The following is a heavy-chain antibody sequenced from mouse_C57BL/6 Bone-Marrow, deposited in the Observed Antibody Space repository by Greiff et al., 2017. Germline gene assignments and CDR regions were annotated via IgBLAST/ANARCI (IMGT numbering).Heavy chain of an antibody. D-gene: IGHD1-1*01. J-gene: IGHJ1*03. CDR1: GYAFSSYW. V-gene: IGHV1-80*01. CDR3: ARSGDYYGSSAGYFDV. Sequence: QVQLQQSGAELVKPGASVKISCKASGYAFSSYWMNWVKQRPGKGLEWIGQIYPGDGDTNYNGKFKGKATLTADKSSSTAYMQLSSLTSEDSAVYFCARSGDYYGSSAGYFDVWGTGTTVTVYS. CDR2: IYPGDGDT.